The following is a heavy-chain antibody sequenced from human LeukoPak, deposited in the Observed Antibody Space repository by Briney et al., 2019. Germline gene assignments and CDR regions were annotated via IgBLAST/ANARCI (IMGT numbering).Heavy chain of an antibody. CDR2: IYYSGST. CDR1: GYAISSGYF. V-gene: IGHV4-61*01. CDR3: ARDHSSSWYDTYYMDV. D-gene: IGHD6-13*01. Sequence: SGTLSLTCSVSGYAISSGYFWGWIRQPPGKGLEWIGYIYYSGSTNYNPSLKSRVTISLDTSKNQFSLRLSSVTAADTAVYYCARDHSSSWYDTYYMDVWGKGTTVTVSS. J-gene: IGHJ6*03.